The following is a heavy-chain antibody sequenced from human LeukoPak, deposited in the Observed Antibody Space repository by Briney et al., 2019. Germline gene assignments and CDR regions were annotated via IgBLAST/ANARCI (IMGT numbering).Heavy chain of an antibody. J-gene: IGHJ3*02. Sequence: ASVKVSCKASGGTFSSYAISWVRQAPGQGLEWMGGIIPIFGTANYAQKFQGRVTITTDESTSTAYMELSSLRSEDTAVYYCAREVVVPARRAFDIWGQGTMVTVSS. CDR2: IIPIFGTA. CDR3: AREVVVPARRAFDI. D-gene: IGHD2-2*01. V-gene: IGHV1-69*05. CDR1: GGTFSSYA.